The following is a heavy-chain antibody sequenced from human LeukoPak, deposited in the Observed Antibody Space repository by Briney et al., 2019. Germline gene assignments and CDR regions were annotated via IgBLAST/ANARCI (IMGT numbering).Heavy chain of an antibody. Sequence: GGSLRLSCAASGFTFSSYAMSWVRQAPGKGLEWVSTISGSGNSTYYADSVKGRFTISRDNSKNTLYLQVNSLRAEDTAVYYCARGPSGYHNTGGQGTLVTVSS. CDR3: ARGPSGYHNT. V-gene: IGHV3-23*01. J-gene: IGHJ4*02. D-gene: IGHD5-12*01. CDR1: GFTFSSYA. CDR2: ISGSGNST.